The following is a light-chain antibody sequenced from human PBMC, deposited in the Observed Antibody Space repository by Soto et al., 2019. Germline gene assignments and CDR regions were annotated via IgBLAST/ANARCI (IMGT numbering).Light chain of an antibody. J-gene: IGKJ1*01. Sequence: AIQMTQSPSSLSASLGDRVTITCRASQGIRGDLGWYQQKPGKAPKLLISATSTLQSGVPSRFSGRGSGTNFTLTISSLQSEDSATYYCIQDFISPLTVGQGTKVDI. CDR2: ATS. V-gene: IGKV1-6*01. CDR3: IQDFISPLT. CDR1: QGIRGD.